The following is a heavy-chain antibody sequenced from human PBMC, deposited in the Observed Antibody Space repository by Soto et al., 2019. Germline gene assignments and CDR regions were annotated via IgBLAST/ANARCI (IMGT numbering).Heavy chain of an antibody. Sequence: ASVKVSCKASGYTFTSYGISWVRQAPGQGLEWMGWISAYNGNTNYAQKLQGRVTMTTDTSTSTAYMELRSLRSDDTAVYYCASDGYHSNERSWFDPWGQGTLVTVSS. CDR3: ASDGYHSNERSWFDP. J-gene: IGHJ5*02. CDR2: ISAYNGNT. D-gene: IGHD1-1*01. CDR1: GYTFTSYG. V-gene: IGHV1-18*01.